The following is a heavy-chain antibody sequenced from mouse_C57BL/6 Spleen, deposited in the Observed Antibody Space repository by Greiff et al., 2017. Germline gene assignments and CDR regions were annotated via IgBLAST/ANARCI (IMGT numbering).Heavy chain of an antibody. CDR3: ARGKRDGYYGGGYYAMDY. CDR1: GYTFTSYW. Sequence: QVQLQQPGAELVKPGASVKMSCKASGYTFTSYWITWVKQRPGQGLEWIGDIYPGSGSTNYNEKFKSKATLTVDTSSSTAYMQLSSLTYEDSAVYYCARGKRDGYYGGGYYAMDYWGQGTSVTVSS. J-gene: IGHJ4*01. CDR2: IYPGSGST. V-gene: IGHV1-55*01. D-gene: IGHD2-3*01.